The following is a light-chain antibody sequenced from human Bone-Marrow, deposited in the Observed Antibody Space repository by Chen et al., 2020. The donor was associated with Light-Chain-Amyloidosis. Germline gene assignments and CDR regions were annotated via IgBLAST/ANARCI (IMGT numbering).Light chain of an antibody. CDR1: NIGSTS. V-gene: IGLV3-21*03. J-gene: IGLJ3*02. Sequence: YVLTQPSSVSAAPGKTSTIACGGNNIGSTSVHWYQQTPGQAPLLVVYDDSDRPSGIPERLSGSNSGNTATLTISRVEAGDEADYYCQVWDRSSDRPVFGGGTKLTVL. CDR2: DDS. CDR3: QVWDRSSDRPV.